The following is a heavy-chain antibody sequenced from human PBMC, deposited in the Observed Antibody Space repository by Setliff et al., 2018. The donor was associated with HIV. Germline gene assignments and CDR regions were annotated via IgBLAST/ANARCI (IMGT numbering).Heavy chain of an antibody. V-gene: IGHV1-46*01. CDR3: ARYLSISNPYYDILTGPGVY. Sequence: ASVKVSCKASGYTFTSYPMYWVRQAPGQGLEWMGAINPSGGSTRYAQKFQGRVTMTRDTSTSTVYMELSSLRSEDTAVYYCARYLSISNPYYDILTGPGVYWGQGTLVTVSS. CDR2: INPSGGST. CDR1: GYTFTSYP. D-gene: IGHD3-9*01. J-gene: IGHJ4*02.